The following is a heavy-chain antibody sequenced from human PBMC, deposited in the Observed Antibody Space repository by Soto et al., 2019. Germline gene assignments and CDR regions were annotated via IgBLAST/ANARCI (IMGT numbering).Heavy chain of an antibody. CDR1: GGSFSGYY. V-gene: IGHV4-34*01. D-gene: IGHD2-2*02. J-gene: IGHJ4*02. Sequence: SETLSLTCAVYGGSFSGYYWSWIRQPPGKGLEWIGEINHSGSTNYNPSLKSRVTISVDTSKNQFSLKLSSVTAADTAVYYCARDQPKDIVVVPAAIPDDYWGQGTLVTVSS. CDR3: ARDQPKDIVVVPAAIPDDY. CDR2: INHSGST.